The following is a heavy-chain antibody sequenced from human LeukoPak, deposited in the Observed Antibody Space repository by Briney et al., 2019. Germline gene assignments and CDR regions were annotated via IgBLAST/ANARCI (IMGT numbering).Heavy chain of an antibody. CDR2: INSDGTTT. J-gene: IGHJ4*02. Sequence: GGSLRLPCAASGFTFSSYWMHWVRQAPGKGLVWVSRINSDGTTTTYADSVKGRFTVSRDNAKNTVYLQMNSLRAEDTAVYYCVRESKYSGSYHEDYWGQGTLVTVSS. D-gene: IGHD1-26*01. V-gene: IGHV3-74*01. CDR3: VRESKYSGSYHEDY. CDR1: GFTFSSYW.